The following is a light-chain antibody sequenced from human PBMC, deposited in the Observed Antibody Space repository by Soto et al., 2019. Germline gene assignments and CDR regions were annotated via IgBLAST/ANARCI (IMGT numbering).Light chain of an antibody. CDR2: EVN. J-gene: IGLJ1*01. Sequence: QSALTQPPSASGSPGQSVTISCTGTSSDVGGYNYGSWFQQHPGKAPKLIIHEVNQRPSGVPDRFSGSKSGNTASLTVSGLQAEDEGTYYCSSYGGYNNVVFGTGTKVTVL. V-gene: IGLV2-8*01. CDR3: SSYGGYNNVV. CDR1: SSDVGGYNY.